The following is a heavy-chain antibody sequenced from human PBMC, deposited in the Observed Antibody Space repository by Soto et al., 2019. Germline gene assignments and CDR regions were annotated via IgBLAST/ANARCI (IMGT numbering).Heavy chain of an antibody. CDR1: GFTFSSYA. CDR3: SSGRGYDILTGYYPYFDY. D-gene: IGHD3-9*01. V-gene: IGHV3-23*01. J-gene: IGHJ4*02. Sequence: PGGSLRLSCAASGFTFSSYAMSWVRQAPGKGLEWVSVISGSGGSTYYADTVKGRFTISRDNSKKSLYLQMNSLTAEDTALYYCSSGRGYDILTGYYPYFDYWGQGTLVTVS. CDR2: ISGSGGST.